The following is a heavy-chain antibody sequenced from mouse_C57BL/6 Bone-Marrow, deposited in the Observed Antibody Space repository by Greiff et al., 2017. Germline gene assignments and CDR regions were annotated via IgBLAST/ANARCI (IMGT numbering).Heavy chain of an antibody. J-gene: IGHJ4*01. CDR3: ASRVFYYYGSSLYAMDY. CDR1: GYTFTSYG. V-gene: IGHV1-81*01. D-gene: IGHD1-1*01. Sequence: VQLQESGAELARPGASVKLSCKASGYTFTSYGISWVKQRTGQGLEWIGEIYPRSGNTYYNEKFKGKATVTADKSSSTAYMELRSLTSEDSAVYFCASRVFYYYGSSLYAMDYWGQGTSVTVSS. CDR2: IYPRSGNT.